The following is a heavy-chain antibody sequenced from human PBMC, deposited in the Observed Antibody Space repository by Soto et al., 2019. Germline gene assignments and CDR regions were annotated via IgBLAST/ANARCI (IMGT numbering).Heavy chain of an antibody. CDR2: IYWNDDK. J-gene: IGHJ4*02. V-gene: IGHV2-5*01. CDR3: AHIVVVPAAAAHFDY. CDR1: GFSLSTSGVG. Sequence: KESGPTLVKPTQTLTLTCTFSGFSLSTSGVGVGWIRQPPGKALEWLALIYWNDDKRYSPSLKSRLTITKDTSKNQVVLTMTNMDPVDTATYYCAHIVVVPAAAAHFDYWGQGTLVTVSS. D-gene: IGHD2-2*01.